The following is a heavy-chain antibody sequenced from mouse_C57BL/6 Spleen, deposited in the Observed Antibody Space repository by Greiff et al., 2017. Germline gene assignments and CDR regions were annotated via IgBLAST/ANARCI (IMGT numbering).Heavy chain of an antibody. CDR1: GYTFTSYW. D-gene: IGHD2-5*01. CDR2: IYPSDSYT. V-gene: IGHV1-69*01. J-gene: IGHJ2*01. CDR3: ARSYYSNYDFEY. Sequence: QVQLQQPGAELVMPGASVKLSCKASGYTFTSYWMHWVKQRPGQGLEWIGEIYPSDSYTNYNQKFKGKSTLTVDKSSSTAYMQLSSLTSEDSAVYYCARSYYSNYDFEYWGQGTTLTVSA.